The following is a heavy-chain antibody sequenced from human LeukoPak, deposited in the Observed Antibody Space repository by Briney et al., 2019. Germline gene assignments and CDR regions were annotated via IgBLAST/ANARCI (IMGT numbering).Heavy chain of an antibody. Sequence: SETLSLTCTVSGGSISSYYWSWIRQPPGKGLEWIGYIYYSGSTNYNPSLKSRVTISVDTSKNQFSLKLSSVTAADTAVYYCARRGYCSGGSCYSYFDCWGQGTLVTVSS. CDR2: IYYSGST. V-gene: IGHV4-59*08. D-gene: IGHD2-15*01. J-gene: IGHJ4*02. CDR1: GGSISSYY. CDR3: ARRGYCSGGSCYSYFDC.